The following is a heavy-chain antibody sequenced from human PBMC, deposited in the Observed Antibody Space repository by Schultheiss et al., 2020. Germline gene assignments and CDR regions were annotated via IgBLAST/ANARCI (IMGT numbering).Heavy chain of an antibody. J-gene: IGHJ6*02. Sequence: GESLKISCAASGFTFSSYAMNWVRLAPGKGLEWVSSISASGGTTYYADSVKGRFTISRDNSKNTLFLQMNSLRAEDTALYYCAKAIPNYYYYGLDVWGQGTTVTV. CDR3: AKAIPNYYYYGLDV. CDR2: ISASGGTT. CDR1: GFTFSSYA. D-gene: IGHD2-21*01. V-gene: IGHV3-23*01.